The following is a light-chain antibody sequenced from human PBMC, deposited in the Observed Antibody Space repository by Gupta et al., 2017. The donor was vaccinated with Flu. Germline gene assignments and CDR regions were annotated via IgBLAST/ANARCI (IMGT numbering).Light chain of an antibody. J-gene: IGLJ1*01. Sequence: SFVLTQPPSVSVVPGQTAKIPCGGNDIGTKNVHWFQQKPGHAPVLVDYDESDRPSGIPERFSGSKSGSTATLTITRVEAGDEADYYCQVWDSSSDYVFGTGTKVTVL. V-gene: IGLV3-21*02. CDR1: DIGTKN. CDR2: DES. CDR3: QVWDSSSDYV.